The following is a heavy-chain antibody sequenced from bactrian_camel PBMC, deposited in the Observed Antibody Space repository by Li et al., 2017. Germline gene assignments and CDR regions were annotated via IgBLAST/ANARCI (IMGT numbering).Heavy chain of an antibody. CDR3: AAGPFCRHVLTATPQTI. CDR2: IERRGRI. Sequence: HVQLVESGGGSVQAGGSLRLSCSASGYSSDCVGWFRQAPGKEREGLACIERRGRIHYAASVKGRFTFSQDNAKNTIYLQMNDLKPEDTAVYYCAAGPFCRHVLTATPQTIRGQGTQVTVS. D-gene: IGHD4*01. CDR1: GYSSDC. J-gene: IGHJ4*01. V-gene: IGHV3S53*01.